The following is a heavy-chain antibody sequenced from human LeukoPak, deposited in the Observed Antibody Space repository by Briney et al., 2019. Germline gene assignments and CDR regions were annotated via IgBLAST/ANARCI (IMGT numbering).Heavy chain of an antibody. CDR3: ARGTGCIFDY. V-gene: IGHV3-7*04. CDR2: INQDGSEK. Sequence: GGSLRLSCAASGFTFSTHWMIWVRQAPGKGLEWVANINQDGSEKQYVDSVKGRFTISRDNAKNSLYLQMNSLRAEDTAVYYCARGTGCIFDYWGQGTLVTVSS. D-gene: IGHD6-19*01. CDR1: GFTFSTHW. J-gene: IGHJ4*02.